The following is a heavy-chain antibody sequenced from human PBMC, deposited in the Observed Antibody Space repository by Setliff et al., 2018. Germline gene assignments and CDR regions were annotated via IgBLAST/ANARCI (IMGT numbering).Heavy chain of an antibody. V-gene: IGHV5-51*01. Sequence: GESLKISCKGSGYSFTSYWIGWVRQMPGKGLEWMGIIYPGDSDTRYSPSFQGQVTISADRSISTAYLQWSSLKASDTAMYYCARQAVAGNDAFDIWGQGTMVTVSS. J-gene: IGHJ3*02. CDR2: IYPGDSDT. CDR3: ARQAVAGNDAFDI. CDR1: GYSFTSYW. D-gene: IGHD6-19*01.